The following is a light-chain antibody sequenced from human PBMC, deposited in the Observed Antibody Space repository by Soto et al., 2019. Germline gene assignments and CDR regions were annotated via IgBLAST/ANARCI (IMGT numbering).Light chain of an antibody. CDR2: ATS. Sequence: EIVLTQSPGTLSLSPGERATLSCRASQSFSSSYLAWYQQKPGQAPRLLIYATSSRATGIPDRFSGSGSGTDFTLTISRLEPEDFAVYYFQQFDSSLYTFGQGTKVEIK. CDR1: QSFSSSY. J-gene: IGKJ2*01. CDR3: QQFDSSLYT. V-gene: IGKV3-20*01.